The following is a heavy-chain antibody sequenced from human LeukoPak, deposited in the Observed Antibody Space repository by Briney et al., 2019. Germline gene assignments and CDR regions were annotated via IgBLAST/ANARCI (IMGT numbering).Heavy chain of an antibody. CDR2: ISGIGGST. D-gene: IGHD3-22*01. CDR1: GFTFSSYA. J-gene: IGHJ4*02. Sequence: GGSLRLSCAASGFTFSSYAMSWVRQAPGKGLECVSAISGIGGSTYYADSVKGRFTISRDNSKNTLYLQMNRLRTEDTAVYYCAKSGDSSGYYYQFDYWGQGTLVTVSS. CDR3: AKSGDSSGYYYQFDY. V-gene: IGHV3-23*01.